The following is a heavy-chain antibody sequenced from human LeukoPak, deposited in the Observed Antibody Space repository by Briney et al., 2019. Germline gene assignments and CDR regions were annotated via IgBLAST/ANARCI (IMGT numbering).Heavy chain of an antibody. CDR3: AHTYYYDRPPRFDP. CDR1: GFSLRTSGVG. D-gene: IGHD3-22*01. Sequence: SGPTLANPTQTLTLTCTFSGFSLRTSGVGVGWIRQPPGRALEWLALLYWDDNKRYSPSLKSRLTITKDTSKNQVVLTMTNMDPVDTATYYCAHTYYYDRPPRFDPWGQGTLVTVSS. J-gene: IGHJ5*02. CDR2: LYWDDNK. V-gene: IGHV2-5*02.